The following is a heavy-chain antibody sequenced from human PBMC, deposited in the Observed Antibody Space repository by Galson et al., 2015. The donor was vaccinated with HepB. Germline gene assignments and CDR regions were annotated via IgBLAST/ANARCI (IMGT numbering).Heavy chain of an antibody. J-gene: IGHJ6*02. CDR2: IWYDGSKK. V-gene: IGHV3-33*01. CDR3: ARDRYFDSSGYYSVYYSMDV. CDR1: GFTFSSYG. Sequence: SLRLSCAASGFTFSSYGMHWVRQAPGKGLEWVAVIWYDGSKKYYADSVKGRFTISRDNSKNTLNLQMNSLRAEDTAVYFCARDRYFDSSGYYSVYYSMDVWGQGTTVTVS. D-gene: IGHD3-22*01.